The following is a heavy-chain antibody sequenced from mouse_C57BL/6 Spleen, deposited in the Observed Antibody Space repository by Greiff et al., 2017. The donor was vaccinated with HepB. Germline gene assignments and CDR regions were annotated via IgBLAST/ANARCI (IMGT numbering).Heavy chain of an antibody. CDR1: GYTFTSYW. CDR3: AIEDSYGFYAMDY. Sequence: QVQLQQPGAELVKPGASVKVSCKASGYTFTSYWMHWVKQRPGQGLEWIGRIHPSDSDTNYNQKFKGKATLTVDKSSNTAYMQLSSLTSEDSAVYYCAIEDSYGFYAMDYWGQGTSVTVSS. CDR2: IHPSDSDT. V-gene: IGHV1-74*01. J-gene: IGHJ4*01. D-gene: IGHD2-2*01.